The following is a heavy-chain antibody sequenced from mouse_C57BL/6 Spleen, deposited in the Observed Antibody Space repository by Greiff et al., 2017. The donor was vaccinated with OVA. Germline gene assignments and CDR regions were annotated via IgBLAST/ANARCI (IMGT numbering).Heavy chain of an antibody. J-gene: IGHJ2*01. CDR3: ARSPYYGISPHYFDY. Sequence: VQLQQPGAELVKPGASVKLSCKASGYTFTSYWMHWVKQRPGQGLEWIGMIHPNSGSTNYNEKVKSKGTLTVDKSSSPAYMQLSSLTSAYAAVYYCARSPYYGISPHYFDYWGQGTTLTVSS. CDR1: GYTFTSYW. V-gene: IGHV1-64*01. D-gene: IGHD1-1*01. CDR2: IHPNSGST.